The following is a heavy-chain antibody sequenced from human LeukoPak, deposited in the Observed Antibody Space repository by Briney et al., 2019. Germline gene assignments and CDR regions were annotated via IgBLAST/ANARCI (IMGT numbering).Heavy chain of an antibody. J-gene: IGHJ4*02. V-gene: IGHV3-30*04. CDR3: VGGNMVSTITEVDY. CDR2: ISYDGSNK. CDR1: VLTFSIYS. Sequence: GGSLRLSCASSVLTFSIYSMHWARQAPGKGLEWVAVISYDGSNKYYADSVKGRFTISRDNSKNTLYLQMNSLRSEDTAVYYCVGGNMVSTITEVDYWGQGTLVTVSS. D-gene: IGHD5/OR15-5a*01.